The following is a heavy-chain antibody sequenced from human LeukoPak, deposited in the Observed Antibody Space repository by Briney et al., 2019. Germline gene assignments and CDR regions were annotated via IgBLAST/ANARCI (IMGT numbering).Heavy chain of an antibody. CDR1: GFTFSSHG. V-gene: IGHV3-23*01. CDR3: AKGSGAFDI. CDR2: ITGSGGNR. J-gene: IGHJ3*02. Sequence: PGETLRLSCAASGFTFSSHGMNWVRQAPGKGLEWVSGITGSGGNRYYADSVKGRFTISRDNSKNTLYLQMNSLRAEDTAVYYCAKGSGAFDIWGQGTMVTVSS.